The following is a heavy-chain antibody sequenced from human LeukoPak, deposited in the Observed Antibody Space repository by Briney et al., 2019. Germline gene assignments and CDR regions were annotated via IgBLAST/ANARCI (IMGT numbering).Heavy chain of an antibody. D-gene: IGHD6-6*01. CDR1: GFTFSSYA. CDR3: AKQWQQLVRGGFDY. V-gene: IGHV3-23*01. Sequence: GGSLTLSCAASGFTFSSYAMSWVRQAPGKGLEGVSALSGSGGSTYYADSVKGRFTISRDNSKNTLYLQMTSLRAEDTAVYYCAKQWQQLVRGGFDYWGQGTLVTVSS. CDR2: LSGSGGST. J-gene: IGHJ4*02.